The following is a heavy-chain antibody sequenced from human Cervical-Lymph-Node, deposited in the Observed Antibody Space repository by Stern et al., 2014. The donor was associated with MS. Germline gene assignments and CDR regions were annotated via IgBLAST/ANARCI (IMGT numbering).Heavy chain of an antibody. D-gene: IGHD1-26*01. CDR1: GGTISSYA. CDR3: ARGELKEGLVRGMDV. V-gene: IGHV1-69*01. CDR2: IIPIIGTK. Sequence: QVQLVQSGAEVMKPGSSVNISCKASGGTISSYAISWVRQAPGQGLEWMGEIIPIIGTKNNAQKLRGRATIAAEESTTTAYKELRRLRAEDTAVDYCARGELKEGLVRGMDVWGQGTTVTVSS. J-gene: IGHJ6*02.